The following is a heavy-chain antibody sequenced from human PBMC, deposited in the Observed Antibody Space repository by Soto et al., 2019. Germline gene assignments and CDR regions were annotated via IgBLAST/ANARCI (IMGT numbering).Heavy chain of an antibody. CDR3: AKGKYYYGLVDY. J-gene: IGHJ4*02. V-gene: IGHV3-9*01. Sequence: SLSLSCAASGFTFDDYAMHWVRQAPGKGPEWVSGISWNSGSIGYADSVKGRFTISRDNAKNSLYLQMNSLRAEDTALYYCAKGKYYYGLVDYWGQGTLVTVSS. CDR2: ISWNSGSI. CDR1: GFTFDDYA. D-gene: IGHD3-10*01.